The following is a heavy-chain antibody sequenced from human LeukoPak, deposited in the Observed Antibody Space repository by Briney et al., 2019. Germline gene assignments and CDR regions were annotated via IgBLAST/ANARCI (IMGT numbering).Heavy chain of an antibody. CDR2: ISYDGSNK. Sequence: GGSLRLSCAASGFTFSSYGIHWVRQAPGKGLEWVAVISYDGSNKYYADSVKGRFTISRDNSKNTLYLQMNSLRAEDTAVYYCAKDLYYYDSSGSLGYWGQGTLVTVSS. J-gene: IGHJ4*02. CDR1: GFTFSSYG. CDR3: AKDLYYYDSSGSLGY. V-gene: IGHV3-30*18. D-gene: IGHD3-22*01.